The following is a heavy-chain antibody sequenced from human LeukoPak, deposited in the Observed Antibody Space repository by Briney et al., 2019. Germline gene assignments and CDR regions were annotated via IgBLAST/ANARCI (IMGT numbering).Heavy chain of an antibody. CDR1: GGSFSGYY. J-gene: IGHJ4*02. D-gene: IGHD5-24*01. Sequence: SETLSLTCAVYGGSFSGYYWSWIRQPPGKGLEWIGEINHSGSTNYNPSLKSRVTISVDTSKNQFSLKLSSVTAADTAVYYCARWLQFMDYWGQGTPVTVSS. V-gene: IGHV4-34*01. CDR3: ARWLQFMDY. CDR2: INHSGST.